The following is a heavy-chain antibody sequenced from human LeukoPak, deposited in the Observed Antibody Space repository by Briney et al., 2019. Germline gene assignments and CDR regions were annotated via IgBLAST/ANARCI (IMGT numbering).Heavy chain of an antibody. J-gene: IGHJ3*02. Sequence: SVKVSCKASGGTFSSYAISWVRQAPGQGLEWMGGIIPIFGAANYAQKFQGRVTITADESTSTAYMELSSLRSEDTAVYYCARVGQGVLDIWGQGTMVTVSS. CDR3: ARVGQGVLDI. V-gene: IGHV1-69*01. D-gene: IGHD6-13*01. CDR2: IIPIFGAA. CDR1: GGTFSSYA.